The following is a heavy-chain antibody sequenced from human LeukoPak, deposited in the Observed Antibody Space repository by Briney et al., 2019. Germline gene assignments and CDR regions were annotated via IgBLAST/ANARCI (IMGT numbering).Heavy chain of an antibody. J-gene: IGHJ6*03. V-gene: IGHV1-2*02. CDR1: GYTFTGYY. Sequence: ASVKVSCKASGYTFTGYYMHWVRQAPGQGLEWMGRINPNSGGTNYAQKFQGRVTMTRDTSISTAYMELSRLRSDGTAVYYCARSSRGYDRGLGNYYYYYYMDVWGKGTTVTISS. D-gene: IGHD5-12*01. CDR2: INPNSGGT. CDR3: ARSSRGYDRGLGNYYYYYYMDV.